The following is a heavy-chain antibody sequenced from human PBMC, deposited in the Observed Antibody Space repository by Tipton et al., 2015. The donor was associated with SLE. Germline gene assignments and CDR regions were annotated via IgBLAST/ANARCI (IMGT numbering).Heavy chain of an antibody. CDR2: IYYSGST. V-gene: IGHV4-59*01. D-gene: IGHD2-15*01. J-gene: IGHJ3*02. Sequence: LRLSCTVSGDSISSYYWSWIRQPPGKGLEWIGYIYYSGSTNYNPSLKSRVTISVDTSKNQFSLKLSSVTAADTAVYYCARVACSGGSCYSGYDAFDIWGQGTMVTVSS. CDR1: GDSISSYY. CDR3: ARVACSGGSCYSGYDAFDI.